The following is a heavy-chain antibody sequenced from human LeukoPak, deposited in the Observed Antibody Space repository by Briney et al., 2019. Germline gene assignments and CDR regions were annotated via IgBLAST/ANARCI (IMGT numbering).Heavy chain of an antibody. CDR3: AKDRGDGVGASDI. J-gene: IGHJ3*02. Sequence: PGGSLRLSCAASGFTFSAYYMNWIRQAPGKGLEWVSAISGSGGSTYYADSVKGRFTISRDNSKNTLYLQMNSLRAEDTAVYYCAKDRGDGVGASDIWGQGTMVTVSS. D-gene: IGHD4-17*01. CDR1: GFTFSAYY. CDR2: ISGSGGST. V-gene: IGHV3-23*01.